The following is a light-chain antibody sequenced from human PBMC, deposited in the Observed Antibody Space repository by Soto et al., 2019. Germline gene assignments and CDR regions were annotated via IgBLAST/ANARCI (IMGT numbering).Light chain of an antibody. CDR3: SSYTSSSPYV. J-gene: IGLJ1*01. CDR1: SSDVGGYNY. Sequence: QSVLTQPASVSGSPGQSSTISFTGTSSDVGGYNYVSWYQQHPGKAPKLMIYEVSNRPSGVSNRFSGSKSGNTASLTISGLQAEDEADYYCSSYTSSSPYVFGTGTKVTVL. CDR2: EVS. V-gene: IGLV2-14*01.